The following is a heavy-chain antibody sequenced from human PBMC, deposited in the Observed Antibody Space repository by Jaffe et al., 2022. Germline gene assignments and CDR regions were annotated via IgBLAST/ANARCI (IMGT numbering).Heavy chain of an antibody. CDR2: IYPGDSDT. CDR1: GYSFTSYW. Sequence: EVQLVQSGAEVKKPGESLKISCKGSGYSFTSYWIGWVRQMPGKGLEWMGIIYPGDSDTRYSPSFQGQVTISADKSISTAYLQWSSLKASDTAMYYCVRLGPIYGDYYAVMGYYFDYWGQGTLVTVSS. J-gene: IGHJ4*02. CDR3: VRLGPIYGDYYAVMGYYFDY. V-gene: IGHV5-51*03. D-gene: IGHD4-17*01.